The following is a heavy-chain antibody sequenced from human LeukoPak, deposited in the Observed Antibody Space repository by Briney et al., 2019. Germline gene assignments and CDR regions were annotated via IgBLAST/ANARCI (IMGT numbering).Heavy chain of an antibody. CDR2: IDPSDSYT. CDR1: GYSFTSYW. J-gene: IGHJ4*02. Sequence: GESLKISCKGSGYSFTSYWISWVRQMPGKGPEWMGRIDPSDSYTNYSPSFQGHVTISADKSISTAYLQWSSLKASDTAMYYCASGVPAPQLDYWGQGTLVTVSS. D-gene: IGHD2-2*01. CDR3: ASGVPAPQLDY. V-gene: IGHV5-10-1*01.